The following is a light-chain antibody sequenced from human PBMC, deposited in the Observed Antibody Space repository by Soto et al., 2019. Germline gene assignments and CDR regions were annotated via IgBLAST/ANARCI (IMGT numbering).Light chain of an antibody. CDR3: QHYGTSLVT. V-gene: IGKV3-20*01. J-gene: IGKJ3*01. CDR2: GAF. CDR1: QSVSNNR. Sequence: EIVLTQSPDTLSLSPGERATLSCRASQSVSNNRLAWYQQRPGQAPSLLIYGAFSRATGVPDRFSGSGSGTYVTLTISRLEPEDFAVYSCQHYGTSLVTFGPGTKVDVK.